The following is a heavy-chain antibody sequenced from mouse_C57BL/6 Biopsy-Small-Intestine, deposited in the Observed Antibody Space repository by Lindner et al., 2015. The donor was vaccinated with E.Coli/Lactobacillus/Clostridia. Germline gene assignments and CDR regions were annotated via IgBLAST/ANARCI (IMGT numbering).Heavy chain of an antibody. J-gene: IGHJ2*01. V-gene: IGHV1-82*01. CDR1: GYAFSSSW. CDR3: ARSEGWLLRSLDY. D-gene: IGHD2-3*01. Sequence: VQLQESGPELVKPGASVKISCKASGYAFSSSWMNRVKQRPGKGLEWIGRIYPGDGDTNYNGKFKGKATLTADKSSSTAYMQLSSLTSEDSAVYFCARSEGWLLRSLDYVGPRHHSHSLL. CDR2: IYPGDGDT.